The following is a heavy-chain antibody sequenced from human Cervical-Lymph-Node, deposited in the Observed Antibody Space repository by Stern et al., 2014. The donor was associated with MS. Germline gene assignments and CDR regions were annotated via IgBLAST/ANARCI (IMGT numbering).Heavy chain of an antibody. J-gene: IGHJ3*02. CDR3: ARAIFGVVTPTMAPDAFDI. Sequence: VQLVESGGGLIPPGGSLRLSCAASGFTVSSNYMSWVRQSPGTGLQWVSLIYTDGSTYYADSVKGRFTITRDHSKNTLYLQMNSLGAEDTALYYCARAIFGVVTPTMAPDAFDIWGQGTMVTVSS. V-gene: IGHV3-53*01. CDR2: IYTDGST. CDR1: GFTVSSNY. D-gene: IGHD3-3*01.